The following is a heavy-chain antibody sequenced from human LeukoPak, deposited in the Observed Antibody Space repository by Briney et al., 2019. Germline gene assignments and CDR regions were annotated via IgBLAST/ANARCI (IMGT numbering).Heavy chain of an antibody. Sequence: PSETLSLTCDVSGGSISSGLYSWSWIRQPLGKGLEWIGYIYHTGSTYYNPSLKSRVTISVDTSKNQFSLRLSSVTAADTAVYYCARLQYCSGTSCYWFDPWGQGTLVTVAS. V-gene: IGHV4-30-2*01. CDR2: IYHTGST. D-gene: IGHD2-2*01. CDR1: GGSISSGLYS. CDR3: ARLQYCSGTSCYWFDP. J-gene: IGHJ5*02.